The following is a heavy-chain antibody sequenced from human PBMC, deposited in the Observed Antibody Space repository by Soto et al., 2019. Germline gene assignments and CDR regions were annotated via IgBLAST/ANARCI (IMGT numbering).Heavy chain of an antibody. CDR3: ARAGFCTNGVCYFIDP. D-gene: IGHD2-8*01. CDR1: GGSFSGYY. Sequence: SETLSLTCAVYGGSFSGYYWSWIRQPPGKGLEWIGEINHSGSTNYNPSLKSRVTISVDTSKNQFSLKLSSVTAADTAVYYCARAGFCTNGVCYFIDPWGQGTLVTVSS. J-gene: IGHJ5*02. V-gene: IGHV4-34*01. CDR2: INHSGST.